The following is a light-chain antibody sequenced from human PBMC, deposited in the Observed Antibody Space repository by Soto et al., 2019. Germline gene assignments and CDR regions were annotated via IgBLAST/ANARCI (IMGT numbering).Light chain of an antibody. CDR2: AAS. V-gene: IGKV1-39*01. J-gene: IGKJ1*01. CDR1: QTIGTN. Sequence: ETQMPQFPSSLSASVGDRVIITCRARQTIGTNLNWYQQKAGKVPTLLIYAASLLQGWVPSRFTCSRSGTDFTLTINSLQPEDFGTYDWQQAYCSRTLGQGTKVDFK. CDR3: QQAYCSRT.